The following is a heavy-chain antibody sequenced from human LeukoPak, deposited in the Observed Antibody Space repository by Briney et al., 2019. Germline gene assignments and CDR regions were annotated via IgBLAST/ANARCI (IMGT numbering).Heavy chain of an antibody. CDR2: INHSGST. Sequence: SETLSLTCAVYGGSFSGYYWSWIRQPPGKGLEWIGEINHSGSTNYNPSLKSRVTISVDTSKNKFSLKLSSVTAADTAVYYCAREGFDHDYVWGSYRSFDYWGQGTLVTVSS. V-gene: IGHV4-34*01. J-gene: IGHJ4*02. CDR1: GGSFSGYY. CDR3: AREGFDHDYVWGSYRSFDY. D-gene: IGHD3-16*02.